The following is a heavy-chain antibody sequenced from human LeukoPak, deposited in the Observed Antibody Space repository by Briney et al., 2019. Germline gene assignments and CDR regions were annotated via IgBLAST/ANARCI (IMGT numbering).Heavy chain of an antibody. CDR1: GGSFSGYY. CDR2: INHSGST. J-gene: IGHJ4*02. CDR3: ARGIVLMVYASFDF. Sequence: PSETLSLTCAVYGGSFSGYYWSWIRQPPGKGLEWIGEINHSGSTNYNPSLKSRVTISVDTSKNQFSLKLSSVTAADTAVYYCARGIVLMVYASFDFWGQGILVTVSS. D-gene: IGHD2-8*01. V-gene: IGHV4-34*01.